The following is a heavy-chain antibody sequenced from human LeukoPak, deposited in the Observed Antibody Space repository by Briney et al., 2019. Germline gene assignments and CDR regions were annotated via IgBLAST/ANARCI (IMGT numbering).Heavy chain of an antibody. CDR3: ARDRDAFDI. V-gene: IGHV4-61*02. J-gene: IGHJ3*02. CDR1: GGSISSGSYY. Sequence: SETLSLTCTVSGGSISSGSYYWSWIRQPAGKGLEWVGRIYTSGSTNYNPSLKSRVTISVDTSKNQFSLKLSSVTAADTAVYYCARDRDAFDIWGQGTMVTVSS. CDR2: IYTSGST.